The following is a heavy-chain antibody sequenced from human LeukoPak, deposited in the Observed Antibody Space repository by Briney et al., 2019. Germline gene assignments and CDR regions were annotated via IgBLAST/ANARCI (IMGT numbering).Heavy chain of an antibody. CDR3: ARRQTIGPRRDAY. V-gene: IGHV1-18*01. J-gene: IGHJ4*02. D-gene: IGHD6-6*01. CDR1: GYTFSIYG. CDR2: ISAYNGNT. Sequence: ASVTVSFKASGYTFSIYGISWVRHAPGQGLELRGWISAYNGNTNYTQKLQGRVTMTTDTYTSTAYMELRSLRSDDTAVYYCARRQTIGPRRDAYWGQGTLVTVSS.